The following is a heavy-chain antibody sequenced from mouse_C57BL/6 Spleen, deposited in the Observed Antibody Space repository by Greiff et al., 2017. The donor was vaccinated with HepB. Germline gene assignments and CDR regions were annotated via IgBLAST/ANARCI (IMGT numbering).Heavy chain of an antibody. CDR2: INPSDSYT. CDR1: GYTFTSYW. D-gene: IGHD2-3*01. CDR3: ARQATDG. V-gene: IGHV1-50*01. Sequence: VQLQQSGAELVKPGASVKLSCKASGYTFTSYWMQWVKQRPGQGLEWIGEINPSDSYTNYNHKFKGKATLTVDTSSSTAYMQLSSLTSEDSAVYYDARQATDGWGQGTTLTVSS. J-gene: IGHJ2*01.